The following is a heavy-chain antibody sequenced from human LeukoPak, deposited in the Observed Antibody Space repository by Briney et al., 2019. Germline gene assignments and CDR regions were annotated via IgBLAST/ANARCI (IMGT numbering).Heavy chain of an antibody. CDR3: ARGPQGYCSGGSCYHYYFYGMDV. CDR1: GFTFSSYW. D-gene: IGHD2-15*01. V-gene: IGHV3-7*03. Sequence: GGSLRLSCAASGFTFSSYWMSWVRQAPGKGLEWVANIKQDGSEKYYVDSVKGRFTISRDNAKNSPYLQMNSLRAEDTAVYYCARGPQGYCSGGSCYHYYFYGMDVWGQGTTVTVSS. J-gene: IGHJ6*02. CDR2: IKQDGSEK.